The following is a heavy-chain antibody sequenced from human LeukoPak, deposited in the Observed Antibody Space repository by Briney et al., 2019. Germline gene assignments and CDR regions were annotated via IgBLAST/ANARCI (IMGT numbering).Heavy chain of an antibody. J-gene: IGHJ4*02. CDR3: ARGGLYDYVWGSYRRQSFDY. V-gene: IGHV3-48*03. Sequence: GGSLRLSCAASGFTFSDYWMLWVRQAPGEGLEWVSYISSSGSNIYYADSVKGRFTISRDNAKNSLYLQMNSLRDEDTAVYYCARGGLYDYVWGSYRRQSFDYWGQGTLVTVSS. D-gene: IGHD3-16*02. CDR1: GFTFSDYW. CDR2: ISSSGSNI.